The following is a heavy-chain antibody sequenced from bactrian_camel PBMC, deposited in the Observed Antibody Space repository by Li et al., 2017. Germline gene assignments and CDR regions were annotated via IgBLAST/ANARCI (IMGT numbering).Heavy chain of an antibody. CDR1: GFTFATYG. D-gene: IGHD4*01. V-gene: IGHV3-2*01. J-gene: IGHJ6*01. CDR2: IYSGGSIT. CDR3: ATVSYSEYAGY. Sequence: HVQLVESGGGLVQPGGSLRLSCSASGFTFATYGMSWVRQAPGKGLEWVSSIYSGGSITYYSDSVKDRFTISKDNAKNMLYLQMNSLKPEDTALYYCATVSYSEYAGYWGQGTQVTVS.